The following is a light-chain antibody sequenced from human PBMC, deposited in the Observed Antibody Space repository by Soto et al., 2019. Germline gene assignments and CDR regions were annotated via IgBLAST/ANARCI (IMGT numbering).Light chain of an antibody. V-gene: IGLV2-14*01. Sequence: QSALTQPASVTGSPGQSITISCTGTSRDVGGYNHVSWYQQYPGTAPKLIIYEVTNRPSGVSDRFSGSKSGNTASLTISGLQPEDEADYYCTSYTVRESWVFGGGTKLTVL. CDR1: SRDVGGYNH. CDR2: EVT. J-gene: IGLJ3*02. CDR3: TSYTVRESWV.